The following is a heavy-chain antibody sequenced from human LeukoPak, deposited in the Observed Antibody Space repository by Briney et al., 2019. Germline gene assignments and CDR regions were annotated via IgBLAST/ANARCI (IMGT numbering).Heavy chain of an antibody. CDR2: INPSGGST. J-gene: IGHJ4*02. D-gene: IGHD3-16*01. Sequence: ASVKVSCKASGYTFTSYYIHWVRQAPGPGLEWMGIINPSGGSTSYTQKFQDRVTMTRDMSTSTVYMEMSSLRSDDTAVYYCARRQVAGGPFDYWGQGTPVTVSS. V-gene: IGHV1-46*01. CDR3: ARRQVAGGPFDY. CDR1: GYTFTSYY.